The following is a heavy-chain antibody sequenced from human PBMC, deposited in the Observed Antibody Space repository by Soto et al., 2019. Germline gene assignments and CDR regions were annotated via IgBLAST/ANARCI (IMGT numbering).Heavy chain of an antibody. V-gene: IGHV1-18*01. D-gene: IGHD3-3*01. CDR1: GYTFTSYG. J-gene: IGHJ4*02. CDR2: ISAYNGNT. CDR3: ARGTAIFGAHGFGY. Sequence: ASVKVSCKASGYTFTSYGISWVRQAPGQGLEWMGWISAYNGNTNYAQKLQGRVTITADESTSTAYMELSSLRSEDTAVYYCARGTAIFGAHGFGYWGQGTLVTVSS.